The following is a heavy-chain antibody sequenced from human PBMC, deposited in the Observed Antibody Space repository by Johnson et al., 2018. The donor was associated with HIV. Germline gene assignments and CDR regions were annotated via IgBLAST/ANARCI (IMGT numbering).Heavy chain of an antibody. D-gene: IGHD5-24*01. V-gene: IGHV3-66*02. Sequence: VQLVESGGDLVQPGGSLRLSCIGSGFTFSHNWMSWVRQAPGKGLEWVSVTYSGGSTYYADSVKGRFNISRDISKNTLYLEMYSLRAEDTAVYYCAREGGDGYSPSAFDIWGQGTLVTVSS. CDR1: GFTFSHNW. J-gene: IGHJ3*02. CDR3: AREGGDGYSPSAFDI. CDR2: TYSGGST.